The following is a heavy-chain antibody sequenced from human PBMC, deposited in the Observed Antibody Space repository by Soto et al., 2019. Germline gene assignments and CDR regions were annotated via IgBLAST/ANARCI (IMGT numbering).Heavy chain of an antibody. CDR3: AREARYLAKNYRFDY. D-gene: IGHD1-7*01. CDR1: GFTFSSYG. Sequence: GGSLRLSCAASGFTFSSYGMHWVRQAPGKGLEWVAVIWYDGSNKYYADSVKGRFTISRDNSKNTLYLQMNSLRAEDTAVYYCAREARYLAKNYRFDYWGQGTLVTVSS. V-gene: IGHV3-33*01. CDR2: IWYDGSNK. J-gene: IGHJ4*02.